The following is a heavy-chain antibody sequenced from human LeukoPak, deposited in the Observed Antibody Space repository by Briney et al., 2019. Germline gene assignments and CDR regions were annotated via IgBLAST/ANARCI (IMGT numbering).Heavy chain of an antibody. J-gene: IGHJ6*03. Sequence: SETLSLTCTVSGGSISSSSYYWGRIRQPPGKGLEWIGSIYYSGSTYYNPSLKSRVTISVDTSKNQFSLKLSSVTAADTAVYYCAGPYSSSWYSYLDVWGKGTTVTVSS. CDR2: IYYSGST. CDR3: AGPYSSSWYSYLDV. CDR1: GGSISSSSYY. V-gene: IGHV4-39*01. D-gene: IGHD6-13*01.